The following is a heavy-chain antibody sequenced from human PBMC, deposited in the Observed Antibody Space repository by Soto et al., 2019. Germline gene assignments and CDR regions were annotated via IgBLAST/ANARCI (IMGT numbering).Heavy chain of an antibody. J-gene: IGHJ3*02. D-gene: IGHD3-16*02. V-gene: IGHV3-7*01. Sequence: GGSLRLSCVASGFTFSNYWMSWVRQAPGKGLQWVANINRDGSEKYYVDSLKGRFTISRDNAKNSLYLQMNSMRAEDTAVYYSAKDRQMYYDYVWGSYRYDAFDIWGQGTMVTVSS. CDR1: GFTFSNYW. CDR2: INRDGSEK. CDR3: AKDRQMYYDYVWGSYRYDAFDI.